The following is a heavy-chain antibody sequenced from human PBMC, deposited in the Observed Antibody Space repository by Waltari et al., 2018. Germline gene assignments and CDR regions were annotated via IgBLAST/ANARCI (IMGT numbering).Heavy chain of an antibody. V-gene: IGHV1-2*02. CDR2: INPNSGGT. CDR1: GYTFTGYY. CDR3: ARDLGSATAIPYFDY. D-gene: IGHD2-21*02. Sequence: QVQLVQSGAEVKKPGASVKVSCKASGYTFTGYYMHWVRQAPGQGLEWMGWINPNSGGTNYAQKFQGRVTMTRDTSISTAYMELSRLRSDDTAVYYCARDLGSATAIPYFDYWGQGTLVTVSS. J-gene: IGHJ4*02.